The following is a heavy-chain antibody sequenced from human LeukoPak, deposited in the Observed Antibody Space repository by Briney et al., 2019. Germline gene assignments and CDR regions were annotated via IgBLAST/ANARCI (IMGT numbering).Heavy chain of an antibody. Sequence: PGGSLRLSCAASGFTFSSNAMTWVRQAPGRGLECVSAITAGGDTTYYADSVKGRFTISRDNSRNTLYLQLNALRAEDTAVYYCAKAYGSNGYYQLPIDFWGQGTLVTVSS. CDR2: ITAGGDTT. CDR3: AKAYGSNGYYQLPIDF. J-gene: IGHJ4*02. CDR1: GFTFSSNA. D-gene: IGHD3-22*01. V-gene: IGHV3-23*01.